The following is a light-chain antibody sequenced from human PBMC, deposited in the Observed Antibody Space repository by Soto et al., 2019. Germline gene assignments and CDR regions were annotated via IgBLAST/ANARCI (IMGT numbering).Light chain of an antibody. CDR2: DVN. Sequence: QSVLTQPASVSGSPGQSITISCTGTSSDVGGYNYVSWYQQHPGKAPKLMIYDVNNRPSGVSNRFSGSKSGNTASLTISGLQAEDEADYYCSSYTRSSTPWVFGGGTKLTVL. V-gene: IGLV2-14*01. CDR1: SSDVGGYNY. CDR3: SSYTRSSTPWV. J-gene: IGLJ3*02.